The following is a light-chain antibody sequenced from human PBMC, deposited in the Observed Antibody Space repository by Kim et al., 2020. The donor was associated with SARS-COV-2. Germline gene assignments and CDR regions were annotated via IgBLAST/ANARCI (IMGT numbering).Light chain of an antibody. J-gene: IGLJ3*02. Sequence: QPVLTHSPSASASLGASVKLTCTLSNGHYNYAIAWHQQQPGKGPRYLMKVNSDGSHSKGDGIPDRFSGSSSGAERYLTISSLQSDDEADYYCQTWGPGIRVFGGGTKVTVL. CDR1: NGHYNYA. CDR2: VNSDGSH. V-gene: IGLV4-69*01. CDR3: QTWGPGIRV.